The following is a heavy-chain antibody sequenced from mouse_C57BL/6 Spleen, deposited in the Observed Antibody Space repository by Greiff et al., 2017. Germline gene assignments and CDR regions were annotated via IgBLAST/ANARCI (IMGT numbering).Heavy chain of an antibody. CDR1: GFTFSSYG. J-gene: IGHJ2*01. CDR2: ISSGGRYT. CDR3: ARVFIATVVAPPFDY. V-gene: IGHV5-6*01. Sequence: EVQLQESGGDLVKPGGSLKLSCAASGFTFSSYGMSWVRQPPDKRLEWVATISSGGRYTYYPDSVKGRFTISSANAKNTLYLQMSSLKSDDTAMYYCARVFIATVVAPPFDYWGQGTTLTVSS. D-gene: IGHD1-1*01.